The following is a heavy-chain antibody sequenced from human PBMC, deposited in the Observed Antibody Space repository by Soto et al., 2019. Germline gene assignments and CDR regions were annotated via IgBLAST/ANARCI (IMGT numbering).Heavy chain of an antibody. CDR1: GVSISSGAYY. V-gene: IGHV4-31*03. CDR3: STYTVTTRWAFDI. D-gene: IGHD4-17*01. J-gene: IGHJ3*02. Sequence: QVQLRESGPGLVKPSQTLSLTCTVSGVSISSGAYYWSWIRQHPGKGLEWIGYIYYSGTAYYSPSLKSRVTISIDTSKNQFSLRLSSVTAADTAVYYCSTYTVTTRWAFDIWGQGTMVTVSS. CDR2: IYYSGTA.